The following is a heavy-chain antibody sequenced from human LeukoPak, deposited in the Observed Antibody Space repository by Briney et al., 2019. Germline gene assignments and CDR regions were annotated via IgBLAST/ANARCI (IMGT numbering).Heavy chain of an antibody. Sequence: SETLSLTCTVSGGSISSYYWSWIRQPPGKGLEWIGYIYYSGSTNYNPSLKSRVTISVDTSKNQFSLKLSSVTAADTAVYYCARDPGYCSGGSCYGITSNYYYYGMGVWGQGTTVTVSS. D-gene: IGHD2-15*01. V-gene: IGHV4-59*12. CDR3: ARDPGYCSGGSCYGITSNYYYYGMGV. CDR2: IYYSGST. J-gene: IGHJ6*02. CDR1: GGSISSYY.